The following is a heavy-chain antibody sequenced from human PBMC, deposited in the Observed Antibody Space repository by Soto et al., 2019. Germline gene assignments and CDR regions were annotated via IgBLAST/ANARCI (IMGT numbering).Heavy chain of an antibody. Sequence: QVQLVESGGGVVQPGRSLRLSCAASGFTFSSYGMHWVRQAPGKGLEWVAVIWYDGSNKYYADSVKGRFTISRDNSKNTLYLQMNSLRAEDTAVYYCARDGYYDGSGYQYYYYYGMDVWGQGTTVTVSS. V-gene: IGHV3-33*01. J-gene: IGHJ6*02. D-gene: IGHD3-22*01. CDR3: ARDGYYDGSGYQYYYYYGMDV. CDR2: IWYDGSNK. CDR1: GFTFSSYG.